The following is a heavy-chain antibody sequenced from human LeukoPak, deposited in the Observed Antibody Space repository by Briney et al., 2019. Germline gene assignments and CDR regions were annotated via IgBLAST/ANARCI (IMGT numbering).Heavy chain of an antibody. V-gene: IGHV3-23*01. J-gene: IGHJ4*02. CDR3: AKVGDSSGYLSGLDY. D-gene: IGHD3-22*01. Sequence: GGSLRLSCAASGFTFSSYAMSWVRQAPGKGLEWVSAISGSGGSTYYADSVKGRFTISRDNSKNTLYLQMNSLRAEDTAVYYCAKVGDSSGYLSGLDYWGQGTLVTISS. CDR1: GFTFSSYA. CDR2: ISGSGGST.